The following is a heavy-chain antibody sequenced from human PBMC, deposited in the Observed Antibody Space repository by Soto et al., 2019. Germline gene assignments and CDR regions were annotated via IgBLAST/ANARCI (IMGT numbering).Heavy chain of an antibody. CDR3: ARDREEKLLWFGDAFDI. CDR2: ITTDKGKT. CDR1: GYTFTNYG. Sequence: ASVKVSCKTSGYTFTNYGISWVRQAPGQGLEWMGWITTDKGKTTYAQKFQGRVTMTTDTSTSTAYMELRSLRSDDTAMYYCARDREEKLLWFGDAFDIWGQGTMVTVSS. V-gene: IGHV1-18*01. J-gene: IGHJ3*02. D-gene: IGHD3-10*01.